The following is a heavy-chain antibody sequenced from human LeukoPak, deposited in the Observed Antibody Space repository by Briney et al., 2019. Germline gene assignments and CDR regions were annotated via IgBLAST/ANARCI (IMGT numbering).Heavy chain of an antibody. Sequence: GGSLRLSCAASGFIFNNYGLIWVCQAPGRGLEWVSAISNDGGGTNYADFVKGRFTISRDNSKNTLFLQMNSLRAEDTALYYCAKGSSGYFVDLWGQGTLVTVSS. D-gene: IGHD3-22*01. V-gene: IGHV3-23*01. CDR1: GFIFNNYG. CDR2: ISNDGGGT. J-gene: IGHJ5*02. CDR3: AKGSSGYFVDL.